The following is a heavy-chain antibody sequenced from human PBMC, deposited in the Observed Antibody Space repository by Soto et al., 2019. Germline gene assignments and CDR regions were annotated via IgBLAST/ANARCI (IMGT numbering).Heavy chain of an antibody. V-gene: IGHV1-69*06. CDR1: GGTFSSYA. Sequence: GASVKVSCKASGGTFSSYAISWVRQAPGQGLEWMGGIIPIFGTANYAQKFQGRVTITADKSTSTAYMELSSLRSEDAAVYYCARDSLAITGTTWSTFDPWGQGTLVPVSS. CDR3: ARDSLAITGTTWSTFDP. D-gene: IGHD1-7*01. J-gene: IGHJ5*02. CDR2: IIPIFGTA.